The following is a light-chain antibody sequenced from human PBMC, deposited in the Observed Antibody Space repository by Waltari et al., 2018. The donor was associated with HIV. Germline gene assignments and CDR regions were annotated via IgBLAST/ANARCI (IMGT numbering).Light chain of an antibody. CDR3: HVWDTSDDHPS. CDR1: KLRTNS. Sequence: SSVLTQPPSVSVAPGQTATITCGGEKLRTNSVDWYQQRPGQAPVLVVIANDDRPTGIPDRFSGSNPGNMATLTISRVEAGDEADYYCHVWDTSDDHPSFGGGTKLTVL. J-gene: IGLJ2*01. CDR2: AND. V-gene: IGLV3-21*02.